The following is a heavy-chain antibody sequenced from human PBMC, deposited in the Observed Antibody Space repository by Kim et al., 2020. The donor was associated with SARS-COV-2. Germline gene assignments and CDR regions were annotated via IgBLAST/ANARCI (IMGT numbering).Heavy chain of an antibody. CDR1: GGSISSYY. CDR2: IYYSGST. CDR3: ARHFESGDGYKALFSVESYYYGMDV. J-gene: IGHJ6*02. Sequence: SETLSLTCTVSGGSISSYYWSWIRQPPGKGLEWIGYIYYSGSTNYNPSLKSRVTISVDTSKNQFSLKLSSVTAADTAVYYCARHFESGDGYKALFSVESYYYGMDVWGQGTTVTVSS. V-gene: IGHV4-59*08. D-gene: IGHD5-12*01.